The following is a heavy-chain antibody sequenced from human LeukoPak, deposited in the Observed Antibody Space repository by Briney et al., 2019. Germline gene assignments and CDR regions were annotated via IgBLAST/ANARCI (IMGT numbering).Heavy chain of an antibody. D-gene: IGHD6-13*01. CDR1: GGSISSYY. Sequence: SETLSLTCTVSGGSISSYYWSWIRQPPGKGLECIGYIYYSGSTNYNPSLKSRVTISVDTSKNQFSLKLSSVTAADTAVYYCARGVSPGLYAFDIWGQGTMVAVSS. J-gene: IGHJ3*02. CDR2: IYYSGST. CDR3: ARGVSPGLYAFDI. V-gene: IGHV4-59*01.